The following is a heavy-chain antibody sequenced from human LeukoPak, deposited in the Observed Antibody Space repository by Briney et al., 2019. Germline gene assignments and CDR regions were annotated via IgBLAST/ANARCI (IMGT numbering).Heavy chain of an antibody. CDR3: ARDVGDYDILTGSDY. V-gene: IGHV3-21*01. CDR1: GFTFSSYS. Sequence: GGSLRLSCAASGFTFSSYSMNWVRQAPGKGLEWVSSISSSSSYICYADSVKGRFTISRDNAKNSLYLQMNSLRAEDTAVYYCARDVGDYDILTGSDYWGQGTLVTVSS. CDR2: ISSSSSYI. D-gene: IGHD3-9*01. J-gene: IGHJ4*02.